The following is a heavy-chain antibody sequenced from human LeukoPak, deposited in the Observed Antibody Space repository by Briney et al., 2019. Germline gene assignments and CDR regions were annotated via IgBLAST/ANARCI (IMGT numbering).Heavy chain of an antibody. CDR2: MYTSGST. D-gene: IGHD3-10*01. V-gene: IGHV4-61*02. J-gene: IGHJ5*02. CDR3: ARVSITMVRGVIINNWFDP. CDR1: GGSISSGSYY. Sequence: SETLSLTCTVSGGSISSGSYYWSWIRQPAGQGLEYIGRMYTSGSTNYNPSLKSRVTISVDTSKNQFSLKLSSVTAADTAVYYCARVSITMVRGVIINNWFDPWGQGTLVTVSS.